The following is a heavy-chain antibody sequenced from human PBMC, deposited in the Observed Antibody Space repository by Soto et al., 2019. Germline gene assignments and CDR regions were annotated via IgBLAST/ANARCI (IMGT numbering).Heavy chain of an antibody. V-gene: IGHV5-51*03. CDR2: IYPGDSDT. Sequence: EVQLVQSGAEVKKPGESLKISCKGSGYSFTSYWIGWVRQMPGKGLEWMGIIYPGDSDTRYSPSFQGQVTISADKSISTAYLQWSSLKASDTAMYYCARRNYDILTGYYLDCFDPWGQGTLVTVSS. J-gene: IGHJ5*02. D-gene: IGHD3-9*01. CDR3: ARRNYDILTGYYLDCFDP. CDR1: GYSFTSYW.